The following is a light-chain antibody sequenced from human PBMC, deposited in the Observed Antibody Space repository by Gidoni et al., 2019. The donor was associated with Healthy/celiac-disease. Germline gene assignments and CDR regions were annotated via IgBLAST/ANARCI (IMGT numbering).Light chain of an antibody. V-gene: IGKV1-8*01. CDR2: ASS. J-gene: IGKJ1*01. CDR1: PGTSSY. CDR3: QQYYSYPWT. Sequence: AIRITQLPSSLSASTGDIVTITCRASPGTSSYLAWYQQKPGKSPKLLIYASSTLQSGVPSRFSGSGSGTDFTLTISCLQSDDFATYYCQQYYSYPWTFGQGTKVEIK.